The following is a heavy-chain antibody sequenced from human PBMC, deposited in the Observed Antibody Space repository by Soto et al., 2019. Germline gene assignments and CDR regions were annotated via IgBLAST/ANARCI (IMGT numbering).Heavy chain of an antibody. D-gene: IGHD5-12*01. CDR1: GGSISNSNDYY. Sequence: SETLSLTCTVSGGSISNSNDYYWGWVRQPPGKGLEWIGSIYYSGSTSYNPSLKSRVTISADKSISTAYLQWSSLKASDTAMYYCARHVWGRRGYSDYWGQGTLVTVSS. J-gene: IGHJ4*02. CDR2: IYYSGST. V-gene: IGHV4-39*07. CDR3: ARHVWGRRGYSDY.